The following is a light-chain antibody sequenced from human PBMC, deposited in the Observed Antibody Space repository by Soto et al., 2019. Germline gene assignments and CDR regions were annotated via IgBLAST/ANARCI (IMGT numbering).Light chain of an antibody. CDR3: QRLGSYPRT. J-gene: IGKJ1*01. CDR2: AAS. Sequence: DIQLTQSPSFLSASVGDRVTITCRASQAISSYLAWFQQRPGKAPKGMIYAASTLQSGVPSRFSGSASGTEFTLTFRCLQPEDCATYFCQRLGSYPRTFGQGTKVEIK. V-gene: IGKV1-9*01. CDR1: QAISSY.